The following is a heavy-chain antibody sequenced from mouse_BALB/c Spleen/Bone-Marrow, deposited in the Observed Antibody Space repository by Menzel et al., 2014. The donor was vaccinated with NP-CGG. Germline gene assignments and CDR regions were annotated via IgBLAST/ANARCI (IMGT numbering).Heavy chain of an antibody. V-gene: IGHV2-9*02. CDR1: GFSLPRFG. J-gene: IGHJ4*01. D-gene: IGHD2-4*01. Sequence: VQLVESGPGLVAPSQSLSITCTVSGFSLPRFGVHWVRQPPGKGLEWLGIIWAGGTTNYNSALMSRLSISKDNSKSLVFLKMNSLQTDDTAMYYCARGDYDYAMDYWGQGTSVTVSS. CDR2: IWAGGTT. CDR3: ARGDYDYAMDY.